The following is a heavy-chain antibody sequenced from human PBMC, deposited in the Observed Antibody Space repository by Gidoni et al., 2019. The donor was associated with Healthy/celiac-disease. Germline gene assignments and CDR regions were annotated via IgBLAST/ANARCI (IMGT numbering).Heavy chain of an antibody. CDR3: ARARSGGLGRTSPFDY. J-gene: IGHJ4*02. Sequence: EVQLVESGGGLVKPGGSLRLSCAASGFPFSSYSMNGVRQAPGKGLEWVSSISMSSSYIYYADSGKGRFTISRDNAKNSLYLQMNSLRAEDTAVYYCARARSGGLGRTSPFDYWGQGTLVTVSS. CDR2: ISMSSSYI. V-gene: IGHV3-21*01. CDR1: GFPFSSYS. D-gene: IGHD2-2*01.